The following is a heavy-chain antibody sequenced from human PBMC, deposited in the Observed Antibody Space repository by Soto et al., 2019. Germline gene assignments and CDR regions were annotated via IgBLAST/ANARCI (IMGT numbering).Heavy chain of an antibody. Sequence: PSETLSLTCTVSGGSISTRSSYWGWIRQPPGKGLEWIGSIYYIGNTYYNPSLKSRVAISIDSSKAQFSLNLNSVTTADTAVYYCARGGGIAAAGYGLDVWGQGTTVTVSS. CDR3: ARGGGIAAAGYGLDV. V-gene: IGHV4-39*07. D-gene: IGHD6-13*01. CDR2: IYYIGNT. CDR1: GGSISTRSSY. J-gene: IGHJ6*02.